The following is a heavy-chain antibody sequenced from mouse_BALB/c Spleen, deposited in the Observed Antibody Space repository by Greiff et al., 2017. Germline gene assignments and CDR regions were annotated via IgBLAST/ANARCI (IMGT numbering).Heavy chain of an antibody. J-gene: IGHJ4*01. D-gene: IGHD4-1*01. CDR2: IWSGGST. Sequence: VMLVESGPGLVQPSQSLSITCTVSGFSLTSYGVHWVRQSPGKGLEWLGVIWSGGSTDYNAAFISRLSISKDNSKSQVFFKMNSLQANDTAIYYCARNWDNYYAMDYWGQGTSVTVSS. CDR1: GFSLTSYG. V-gene: IGHV2-2*02. CDR3: ARNWDNYYAMDY.